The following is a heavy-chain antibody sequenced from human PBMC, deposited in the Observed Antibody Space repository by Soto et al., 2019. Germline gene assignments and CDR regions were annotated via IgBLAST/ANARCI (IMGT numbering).Heavy chain of an antibody. J-gene: IGHJ4*02. D-gene: IGHD5-12*01. V-gene: IGHV4-61*01. CDR2: IYYSGST. Sequence: PLVTLCLPCTVSGGSVSSGSYYCSWIRQPPGKGLEWIGYIYYSGSTNYNPSLKSRVTISVDTSKNQFSLKLSSVTAADTAVYYCARDRGGYDYFDYWGQGTLVTVSS. CDR1: GGSVSSGSYY. CDR3: ARDRGGYDYFDY.